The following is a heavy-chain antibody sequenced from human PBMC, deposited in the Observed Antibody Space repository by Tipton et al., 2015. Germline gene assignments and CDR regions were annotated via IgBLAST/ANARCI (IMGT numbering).Heavy chain of an antibody. J-gene: IGHJ3*02. CDR1: GGSLSSFY. CDR2: IYYSGST. Sequence: TLSLTCTVSGGSLSSFYWSWIRQPPGKGLEWIEYIYYSGSTNYNPSLKSRVTISVDTSKNQFSLKLSSVTAADTAMYYCARANVGLAPDAFDIWGQGTMVTVSS. V-gene: IGHV4-59*01. D-gene: IGHD2-15*01. CDR3: ARANVGLAPDAFDI.